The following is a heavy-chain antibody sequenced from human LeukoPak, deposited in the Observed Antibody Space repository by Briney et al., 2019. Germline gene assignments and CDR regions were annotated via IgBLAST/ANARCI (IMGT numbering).Heavy chain of an antibody. D-gene: IGHD3-22*01. V-gene: IGHV3-72*01. CDR1: GFTFSDHY. J-gene: IGHJ3*02. CDR3: ASFTYYYDSSGGNAFDI. Sequence: GGSLRLSCAASGFTFSDHYMDWVRQAPGKGLEWVGRTRNKANSYTTEYAASVKGRFTISRDDSKNSLYLQMNSLKTEDTAVYYCASFTYYYDSSGGNAFDIWGQGTMVTVSS. CDR2: TRNKANSYTT.